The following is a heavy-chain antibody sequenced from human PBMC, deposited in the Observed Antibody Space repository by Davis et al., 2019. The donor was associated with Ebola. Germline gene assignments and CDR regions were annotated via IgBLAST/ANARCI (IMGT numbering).Heavy chain of an antibody. CDR2: INQDGSEK. J-gene: IGHJ6*02. CDR1: GFPFNMYW. CDR3: ASLSPDGMDV. V-gene: IGHV3-7*01. Sequence: GESLKISCAVSGFPFNMYWMSWVRQTPGKGLEWLANINQDGSEKYYVDSVKGRFTISRDNGENLLFLQMNSLRVDDTAVYYCASLSPDGMDVWGQGTTVTVSS.